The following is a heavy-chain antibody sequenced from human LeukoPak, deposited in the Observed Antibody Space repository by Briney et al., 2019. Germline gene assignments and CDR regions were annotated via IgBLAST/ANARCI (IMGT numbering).Heavy chain of an antibody. J-gene: IGHJ4*02. Sequence: GGSLRLSCAASGFTFSSYAMHWVRQAPGKGLEWVAVISYDGSNKYYADSVEGRFTISRDNSKNTLYLQMNSLRAEDTAVYYCARDESTGRIAVAGKRYWGQGTLVTVSS. D-gene: IGHD6-19*01. CDR3: ARDESTGRIAVAGKRY. V-gene: IGHV3-30*04. CDR2: ISYDGSNK. CDR1: GFTFSSYA.